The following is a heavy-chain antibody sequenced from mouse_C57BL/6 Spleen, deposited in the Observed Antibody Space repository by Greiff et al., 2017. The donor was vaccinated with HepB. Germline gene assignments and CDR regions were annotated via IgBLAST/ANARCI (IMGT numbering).Heavy chain of an antibody. D-gene: IGHD2-10*01. V-gene: IGHV10-1*01. Sequence: EVKLEESGGGLVQPKGSLKLSCAASGFSFNTYAMNWVRQAPGKGLEWVARIRSKSNNYATYYADSVKDRFTISRDDSESMLYLQMNNLKTEDTAMYYCVRHGLLGNAMDYWGQGTSVTVSS. CDR3: VRHGLLGNAMDY. J-gene: IGHJ4*01. CDR2: IRSKSNNYAT. CDR1: GFSFNTYA.